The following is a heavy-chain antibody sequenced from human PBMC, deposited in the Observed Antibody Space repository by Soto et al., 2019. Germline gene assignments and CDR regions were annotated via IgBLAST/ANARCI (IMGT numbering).Heavy chain of an antibody. Sequence: SETLSLTCTVSGGSVSSGSYYWSWIRQPPGKGLEWIGYIYYSGSTNYNPSLKSRVTISVDTSKNQFSLKLSSVTAADTAVYYCAREGVLWFGEHTYGMDVWGQGTTVTVSS. V-gene: IGHV4-61*01. CDR1: GGSVSSGSYY. CDR2: IYYSGST. D-gene: IGHD3-10*01. CDR3: AREGVLWFGEHTYGMDV. J-gene: IGHJ6*02.